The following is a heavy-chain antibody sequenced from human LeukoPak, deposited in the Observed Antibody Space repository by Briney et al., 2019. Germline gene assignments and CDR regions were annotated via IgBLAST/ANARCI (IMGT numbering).Heavy chain of an antibody. D-gene: IGHD6-19*01. Sequence: PAGSLRLSCAASGFTFNSYWMHWVRQAPGKGLVWVSRINSDGTGRTYADSVKGRFASSRDNAKNTLFLQMNSLRAEDTAVYYCARDFSGWYYLWFDPWGQGTLVTVSS. CDR2: INSDGTGR. V-gene: IGHV3-74*01. CDR3: ARDFSGWYYLWFDP. J-gene: IGHJ5*02. CDR1: GFTFNSYW.